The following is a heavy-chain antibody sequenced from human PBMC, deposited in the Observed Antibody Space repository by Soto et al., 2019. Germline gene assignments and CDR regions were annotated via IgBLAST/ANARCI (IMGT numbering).Heavy chain of an antibody. CDR3: AREENYDFWSGYFHYFDF. CDR2: INGGNGNT. D-gene: IGHD3-3*01. J-gene: IGHJ4*02. Sequence: QVQLVQSGAEVKKPGASVKVSCKASGYTFNRHAMHWVRQAPGQRLEWMGWINGGNGNTKYSEKFQGRITITWDTSANTAYMEMSSLRSEDTAVYYCAREENYDFWSGYFHYFDFWGQGNLVTVSS. CDR1: GYTFNRHA. V-gene: IGHV1-3*01.